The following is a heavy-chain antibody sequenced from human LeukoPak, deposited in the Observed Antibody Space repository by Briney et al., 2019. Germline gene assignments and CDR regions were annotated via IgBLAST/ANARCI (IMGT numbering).Heavy chain of an antibody. D-gene: IGHD6-19*01. CDR2: INEGGGLT. V-gene: IGHV3-7*01. CDR1: GFTFSSYS. Sequence: GGSLRLSCAASGFTFSSYSMNWVRQAPGKGLEWLAIINEGGGLTYYVDSVKGRFTISRDNANNSLFLQLISLTVDDTAVYYCARVGRSGWDFDHWGQGTLVTVSS. J-gene: IGHJ4*02. CDR3: ARVGRSGWDFDH.